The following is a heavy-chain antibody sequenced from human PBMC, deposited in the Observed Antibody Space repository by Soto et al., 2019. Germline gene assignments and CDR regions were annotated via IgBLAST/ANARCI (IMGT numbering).Heavy chain of an antibody. D-gene: IGHD2-15*01. Sequence: QVQLVESGGGVVQPGRSLRLSCAASGFTFNTYGMHWVRQAPGKGLEWVAVISYDGSHIYYEDSVKGRFTISRDNSNNTLYLQMNSLRAEDTAVYYCERATYFGGNAPAYWGQGELVIVSS. V-gene: IGHV3-30*03. CDR3: ERATYFGGNAPAY. CDR2: ISYDGSHI. CDR1: GFTFNTYG. J-gene: IGHJ4*02.